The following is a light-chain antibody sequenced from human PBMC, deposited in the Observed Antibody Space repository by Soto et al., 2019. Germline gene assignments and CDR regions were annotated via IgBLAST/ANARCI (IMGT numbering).Light chain of an antibody. CDR3: QQFLSYPIT. CDR2: DVS. Sequence: AIQVTQSPSSLSASVGDRVTITCRASQAIRGALAWYQQKPGKPPKLLIYDVSSLQSGVPSRFSGSGSGTEFTLTISSQQPEDFGTYYCQQFLSYPITFGHGTRLEIK. J-gene: IGKJ5*01. CDR1: QAIRGA. V-gene: IGKV1-13*02.